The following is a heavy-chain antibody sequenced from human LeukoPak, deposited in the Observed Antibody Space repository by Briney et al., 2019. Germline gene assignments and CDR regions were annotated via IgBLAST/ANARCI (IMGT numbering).Heavy chain of an antibody. CDR1: GGSISSYY. Sequence: SETLSLTCTVSGGSISSYYWSWIRQPPGKGLEWIGYIYYSGSTNYNPSLKSRVTISVDTSKNQFSLKLSSMTAADTAVYYCARDSSGWLRYYGMDVWGQGTTVTVSS. CDR3: ARDSSGWLRYYGMDV. D-gene: IGHD6-19*01. J-gene: IGHJ6*02. V-gene: IGHV4-59*01. CDR2: IYYSGST.